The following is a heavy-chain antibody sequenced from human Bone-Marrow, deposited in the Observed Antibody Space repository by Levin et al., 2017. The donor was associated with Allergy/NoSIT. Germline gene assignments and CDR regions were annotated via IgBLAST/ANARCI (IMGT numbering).Heavy chain of an antibody. CDR1: GYSFTSYW. D-gene: IGHD6-13*01. CDR2: IDPSDSYT. V-gene: IGHV5-10-1*01. CDR3: ARWDSSSWQLIFDAFDI. J-gene: IGHJ3*02. Sequence: NLGESLKISCKGSGYSFTSYWISWVRQMPGKGLEWMGRIDPSDSYTNYSPSFQGHVTISADKSISTAYLQWSSLKASDTAMYYCARWDSSSWQLIFDAFDIWGQGTMVTVSS.